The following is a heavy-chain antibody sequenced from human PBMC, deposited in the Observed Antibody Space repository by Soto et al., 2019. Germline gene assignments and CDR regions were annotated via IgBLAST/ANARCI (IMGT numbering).Heavy chain of an antibody. Sequence: QVQLVESGGGVVQPGRSLRLSCAASGFTFSSYGMHWVRQAPGKGLEWVAVIWYDGSNKYYADSVKGRFTISRDNSKNTLYLQMNSLRAEDTDVYYCARSYSSSWYYYYYGMDVWGQGTTVTVSS. V-gene: IGHV3-33*01. J-gene: IGHJ6*02. D-gene: IGHD6-13*01. CDR2: IWYDGSNK. CDR3: ARSYSSSWYYYYYGMDV. CDR1: GFTFSSYG.